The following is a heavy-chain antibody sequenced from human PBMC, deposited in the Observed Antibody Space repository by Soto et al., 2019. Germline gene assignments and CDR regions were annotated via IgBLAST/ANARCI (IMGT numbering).Heavy chain of an antibody. CDR1: GFTFSSYS. J-gene: IGHJ4*02. CDR2: ISSSSSYI. CDR3: ARESPYYDILTGYYNVAYFDY. D-gene: IGHD3-9*01. V-gene: IGHV3-21*01. Sequence: SGGSLRLSCAASGFTFSSYSMNWVRQAPGKGLEWVSSISSSSSYIHYADSVKGRFTISRDNAKNSLYLQMNSLRAEDTAVYYCARESPYYDILTGYYNVAYFDYWGQGTLVTVSS.